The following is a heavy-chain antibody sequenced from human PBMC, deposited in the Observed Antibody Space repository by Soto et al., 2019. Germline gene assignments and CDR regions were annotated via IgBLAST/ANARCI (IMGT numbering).Heavy chain of an antibody. CDR1: GFNFRSYG. V-gene: IGHV3-23*01. CDR3: AKDRVAIISALPFDS. CDR2: IGGGDFST. D-gene: IGHD2-2*01. J-gene: IGHJ4*02. Sequence: PGGSLRLSCAASGFNFRSYGLSWVRRAPGKGLEWVSGIGGGDFSTYYADSVKGRFTISRDNSKATLYLQMSSLRAEDTAVYYCAKDRVAIISALPFDSWGQGTLVTVSS.